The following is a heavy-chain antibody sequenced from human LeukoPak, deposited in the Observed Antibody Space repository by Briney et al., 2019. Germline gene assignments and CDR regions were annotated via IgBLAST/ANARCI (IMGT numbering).Heavy chain of an antibody. CDR2: IRLDGSAT. J-gene: IGHJ6*04. V-gene: IGHV3-7*01. D-gene: IGHD3-10*02. Sequence: PGGSLRLSCAASGFTFSNFWMAWVRQVPGKGPEWVADIRLDGSATYYLDSVRGRFTISRDNAMNSLYLQMNSLRAEDTAVYYCAELGITMIGGVWGKGTTVTISS. CDR3: AELGITMIGGV. CDR1: GFTFSNFW.